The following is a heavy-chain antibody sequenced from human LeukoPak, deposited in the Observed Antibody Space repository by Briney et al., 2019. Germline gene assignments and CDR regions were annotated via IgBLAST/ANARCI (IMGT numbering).Heavy chain of an antibody. CDR3: ANSYSSSWFAY. D-gene: IGHD6-13*01. CDR2: ISYDGSNK. CDR1: GFTFSSYG. J-gene: IGHJ4*02. V-gene: IGHV3-30*18. Sequence: GRSLRLSCAASGFTFSSYGMHWVRQAPGKGLEWVAVISYDGSNKYYADSVKGRFTISRDNSKNTLYLQMNSLRAEDTAVYYCANSYSSSWFAYWGQGTLVTVSS.